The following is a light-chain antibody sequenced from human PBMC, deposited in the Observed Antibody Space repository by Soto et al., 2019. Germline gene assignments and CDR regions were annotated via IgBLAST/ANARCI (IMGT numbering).Light chain of an antibody. CDR1: QSVSSW. J-gene: IGKJ1*01. CDR2: KAS. Sequence: DIQMTQSPSTLSASVGDRVTITCRASQSVSSWLAWHQQKPGKAPRLLIYKASNLESGVPSRFSGSGSGTEFTLTITSLQPDDSATYYCQQYNDNWTFGQGTKVEIK. CDR3: QQYNDNWT. V-gene: IGKV1-5*03.